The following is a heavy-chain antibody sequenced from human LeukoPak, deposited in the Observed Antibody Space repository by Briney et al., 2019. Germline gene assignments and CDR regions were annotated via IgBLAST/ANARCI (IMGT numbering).Heavy chain of an antibody. CDR3: ARGVAVAGGFAFDC. CDR1: GFTFSSYG. D-gene: IGHD6-19*01. J-gene: IGHJ4*02. CDR2: IWYDGSNK. Sequence: SGGSLRLSCAASGFTFSSYGMHWVRQAPGKGLEWVAVIWYDGSNKYYADSVKGRFTISRDNSKNTLYLQMNSLRAEDTAVYYCARGVAVAGGFAFDCWGQGTLVTVSS. V-gene: IGHV3-33*01.